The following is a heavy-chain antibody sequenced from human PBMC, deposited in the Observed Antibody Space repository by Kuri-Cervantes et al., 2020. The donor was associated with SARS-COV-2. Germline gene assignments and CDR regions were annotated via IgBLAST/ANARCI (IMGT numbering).Heavy chain of an antibody. J-gene: IGHJ6*02. CDR2: IYYNGNT. V-gene: IGHV4-31*03. Sequence: LRLSCTVSGAAISSGGYYWGWIRQHPEKGVEWIGYIYYNGNTYYNPSLESRLTITLDTSKNQFSLKLTSVTAADTAVYYCMRDTPPLEWLYTGMDVWGQGTTVTVSS. D-gene: IGHD3-3*01. CDR1: GAAISSGGYY. CDR3: MRDTPPLEWLYTGMDV.